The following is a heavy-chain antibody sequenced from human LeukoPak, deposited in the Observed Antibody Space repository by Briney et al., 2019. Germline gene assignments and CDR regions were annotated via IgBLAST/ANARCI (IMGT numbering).Heavy chain of an antibody. CDR2: IIPIFGTA. D-gene: IGHD6-6*01. J-gene: IGHJ4*02. Sequence: ASVKVSCKASGGTFSSYAISWVRQAPGQGLEWMGGIIPIFGTANYAQKFQGRVTITADESTSTAYMELSSLRSEDTAVYYCARGAYSSSSGEGYYFDYWGQGTLVTVSS. CDR1: GGTFSSYA. V-gene: IGHV1-69*13. CDR3: ARGAYSSSSGEGYYFDY.